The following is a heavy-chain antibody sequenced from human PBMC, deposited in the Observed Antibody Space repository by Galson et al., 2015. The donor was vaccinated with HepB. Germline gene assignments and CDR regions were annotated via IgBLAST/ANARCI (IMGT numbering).Heavy chain of an antibody. D-gene: IGHD4-17*01. J-gene: IGHJ2*01. CDR3: ARGFSLYGDYGYFDL. CDR2: IYSGGST. V-gene: IGHV3-53*04. Sequence: SLRLSCAASGFTVSSNYMSWVRQAPGKGLEWVSVIYSGGSTYYADSVKGRFTISRHSSKNTLYLQMNSLRAEDTAVYYCARGFSLYGDYGYFDLWGRGTLVTVSS. CDR1: GFTVSSNY.